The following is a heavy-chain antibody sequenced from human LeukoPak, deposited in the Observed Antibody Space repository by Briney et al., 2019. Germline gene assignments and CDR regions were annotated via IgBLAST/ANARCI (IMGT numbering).Heavy chain of an antibody. CDR2: ISSSGSTI. CDR1: GFTFSDYY. Sequence: PGGSLRLSCAASGFTFSDYYMSWIRQAPGKGLEWVSYISSSGSTIYYADSVKGRFTISRDNAKNSLYLQMNSLGAEDTAVYYCARSGYSSSRYPDYWGQGTLVTVSS. D-gene: IGHD6-13*01. V-gene: IGHV3-11*01. J-gene: IGHJ4*02. CDR3: ARSGYSSSRYPDY.